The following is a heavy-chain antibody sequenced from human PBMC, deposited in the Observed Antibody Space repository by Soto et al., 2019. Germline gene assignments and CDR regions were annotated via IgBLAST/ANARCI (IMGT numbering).Heavy chain of an antibody. J-gene: IGHJ6*03. D-gene: IGHD3-16*02. CDR1: GGSFSCYY. Sequence: TSETLSLTCAVYGGSFSCYYWSWIRQPPGKGLEWIGEINHSGSTNYNPSLKSRVTISVDTSKNQFSLKLSSVTAADTAVYYCARGPVPSYDYIWGSYRRYYMDVWGKGTTVTVSS. CDR3: ARGPVPSYDYIWGSYRRYYMDV. CDR2: INHSGST. V-gene: IGHV4-34*01.